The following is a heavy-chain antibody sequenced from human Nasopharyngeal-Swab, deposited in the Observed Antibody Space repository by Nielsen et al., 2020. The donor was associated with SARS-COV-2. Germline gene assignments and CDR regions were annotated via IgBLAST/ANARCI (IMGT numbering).Heavy chain of an antibody. D-gene: IGHD2-21*02. J-gene: IGHJ2*01. Sequence: SETLSLTSAVYGGSFRGYYWSWIRKPPGKGLEWIGEINHSGSTNYNPSLKSRVTISVDTSKNQFSLKLSSVTAADTAVYYCARGFGMVVTARYFDLWGRGTLVTVSS. CDR2: INHSGST. V-gene: IGHV4-34*01. CDR1: GGSFRGYY. CDR3: ARGFGMVVTARYFDL.